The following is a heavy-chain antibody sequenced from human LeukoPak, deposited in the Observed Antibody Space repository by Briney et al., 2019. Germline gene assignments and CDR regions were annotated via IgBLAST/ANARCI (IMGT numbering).Heavy chain of an antibody. V-gene: IGHV3-30*18. CDR2: ISYDGSNK. Sequence: GGSLRLSCAASGCTFSSYGMHWVRQALGKGLEWVAVISYDGSNKYYADSVKGRFTISRDNSKNTLYLQMNSLRAEDTAVYYCAKEAGYGGPFDYWGQGTLVTVSS. CDR1: GCTFSSYG. CDR3: AKEAGYGGPFDY. J-gene: IGHJ4*02. D-gene: IGHD3-9*01.